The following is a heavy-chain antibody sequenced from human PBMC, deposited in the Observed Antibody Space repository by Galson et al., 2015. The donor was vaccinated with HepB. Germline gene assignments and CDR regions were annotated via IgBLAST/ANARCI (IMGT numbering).Heavy chain of an antibody. CDR1: GFTFSSYG. V-gene: IGHV3-33*01. CDR3: ARDGIRIMITFGGVTGGGYFDY. Sequence: SLRLSCAASGFTFSSYGMHWVRQAPGKGLEWVAVIWYDGSNKYYADSVKGRFTISRDNSKNTLYLQMNSLRAEDTAVYYCARDGIRIMITFGGVTGGGYFDYWGQGTLVTVSS. CDR2: IWYDGSNK. D-gene: IGHD3-16*01. J-gene: IGHJ4*02.